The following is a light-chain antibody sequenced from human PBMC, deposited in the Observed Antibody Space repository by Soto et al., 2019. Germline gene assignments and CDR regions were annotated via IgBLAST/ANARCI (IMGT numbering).Light chain of an antibody. J-gene: IGLJ1*01. CDR1: ISDVGGYNY. Sequence: QSALTQPASVSGSPGQSITISCTGTISDVGGYNYVSWYQQHPGKAPKPMIYDVSNRPSGVSNRFSGSKSGNTASLTISGLHDEDEADYYCSSYTGTSSPYIFGTGTKLTVL. CDR2: DVS. V-gene: IGLV2-14*01. CDR3: SSYTGTSSPYI.